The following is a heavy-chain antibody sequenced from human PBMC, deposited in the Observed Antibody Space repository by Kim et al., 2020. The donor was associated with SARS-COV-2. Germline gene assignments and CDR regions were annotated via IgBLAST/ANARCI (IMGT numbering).Heavy chain of an antibody. Sequence: GGSLRLSCVASGFIVKNHFMTWVRQAPGKGFEWVSIIFGDGRTYYADSVKGRFTISSDSPKSTIYLQMNSLRGEDTARYYCAKWSDVGSAYTPVDTDAFDAWGPGTMVTVSS. CDR2: IFGDGRT. J-gene: IGHJ3*01. D-gene: IGHD5-18*01. CDR1: GFIVKNHF. CDR3: AKWSDVGSAYTPVDTDAFDA. V-gene: IGHV3-53*05.